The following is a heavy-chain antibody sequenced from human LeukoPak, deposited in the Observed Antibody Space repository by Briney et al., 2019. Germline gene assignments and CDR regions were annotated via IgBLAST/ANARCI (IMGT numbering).Heavy chain of an antibody. J-gene: IGHJ5*02. CDR3: ATKHYDSSGYYKS. CDR1: GYTLTELS. Sequence: ASVKVSCKVSGYTLTELSIHWVRQAPGKGLEWMGGFDPEDGETIYAQKFQARVTMTEDTSTYTAYMELSSLRSEDTAVYYCATKHYDSSGYYKSWGQGTLVTVSS. D-gene: IGHD3-22*01. CDR2: FDPEDGET. V-gene: IGHV1-24*01.